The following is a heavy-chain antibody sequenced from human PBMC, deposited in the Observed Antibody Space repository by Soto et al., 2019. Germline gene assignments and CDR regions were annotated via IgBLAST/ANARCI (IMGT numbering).Heavy chain of an antibody. CDR2: INHVGIT. Sequence: PSETLSVTCSVSGGSFRVFYWTWIGQSTGKGLEWLGDINHVGITNYNPSLKSRVSIPVDTSKSQFSLKLSSVTAADTAVYYCARAHDFWGGRQNPIDSWGQGTLVTVSS. CDR3: ARAHDFWGGRQNPIDS. D-gene: IGHD3-3*01. J-gene: IGHJ4*02. V-gene: IGHV4-34*01. CDR1: GGSFRVFY.